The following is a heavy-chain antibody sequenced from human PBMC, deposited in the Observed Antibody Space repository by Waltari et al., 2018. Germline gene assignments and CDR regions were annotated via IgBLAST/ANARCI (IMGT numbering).Heavy chain of an antibody. J-gene: IGHJ4*02. D-gene: IGHD3-10*01. CDR2: ISSGSRTI. CDR1: GFTFSSYS. V-gene: IGHV3-48*04. CDR3: AGGSGSYDG. Sequence: LRLSCAASGFTFSSYSMNWVRQAPGKGLKWISYISSGSRTIYYADSVKGRFTISRDNAKNSVYLQMNSLRAEDTAVYYCAGGSGSYDGWGQGTLVTVSS.